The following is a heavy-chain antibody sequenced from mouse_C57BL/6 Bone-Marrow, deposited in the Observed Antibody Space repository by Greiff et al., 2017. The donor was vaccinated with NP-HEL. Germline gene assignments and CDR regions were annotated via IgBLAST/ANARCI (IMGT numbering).Heavy chain of an antibody. J-gene: IGHJ4*01. CDR1: GYTFTSYW. CDR3: ARAGYYYGSSYVKYYAMDY. CDR2: IDPSDSYT. D-gene: IGHD1-1*01. V-gene: IGHV1-50*01. Sequence: VQLQQPGAELVKPGASVKLSCKASGYTFTSYWMQWVKQRPGQGLEWIGEIDPSDSYTNYNQKFKGKATLTVDTSSSTAYMQLSSLTSEDSAVYYCARAGYYYGSSYVKYYAMDYWGQGTSVTVSS.